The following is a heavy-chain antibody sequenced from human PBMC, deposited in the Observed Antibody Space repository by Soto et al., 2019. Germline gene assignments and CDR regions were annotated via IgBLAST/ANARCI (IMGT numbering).Heavy chain of an antibody. Sequence: APAELSWEASWYIYPDYYMHWVRQATGQGLEWMGWINPNSGGTNHAQKFQGRVTMTRDTSITTAYMELSRLRSDDTAVYFCARGLHYYDSSSSVSTFWGRGTPVIVS. V-gene: IGHV1-2*02. J-gene: IGHJ4*02. CDR3: ARGLHYYDSSSSVSTF. CDR2: INPNSGGT. CDR1: WYIYPDYY. D-gene: IGHD3-22*01.